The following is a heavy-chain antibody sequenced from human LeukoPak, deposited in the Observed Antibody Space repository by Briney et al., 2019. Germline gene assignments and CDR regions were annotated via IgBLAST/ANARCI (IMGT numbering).Heavy chain of an antibody. V-gene: IGHV4-4*02. CDR1: GGSISSSNW. Sequence: PSGTLSLTCAVSGGSISSSNWWSWVRQPPGKGLEWIGEIYHSGSTNYNPSLKSRVTISVDKSKNQFSLKLSSVTAADTAVYYCASTHCASPSCYSYYYSGLDVWGQGTTVIVSS. J-gene: IGHJ6*02. CDR2: IYHSGST. CDR3: ASTHCASPSCYSYYYSGLDV. D-gene: IGHD2-2*01.